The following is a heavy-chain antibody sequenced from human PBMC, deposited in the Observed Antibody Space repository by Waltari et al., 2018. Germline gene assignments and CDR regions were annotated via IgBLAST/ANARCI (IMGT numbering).Heavy chain of an antibody. Sequence: QVQLQESGPSLLKPSETLSLICTVSGGSISGFYWSWVRQPPGKGLDWIGYIYYTGSTNCNPSLTSRVTMSVDTSKNQFSLKLSSVTAADTAFYYCARGGGGDWEWFDPWGQGTLVTVSS. D-gene: IGHD2-21*02. V-gene: IGHV4-59*01. J-gene: IGHJ5*02. CDR1: GGSISGFY. CDR2: IYYTGST. CDR3: ARGGGGDWEWFDP.